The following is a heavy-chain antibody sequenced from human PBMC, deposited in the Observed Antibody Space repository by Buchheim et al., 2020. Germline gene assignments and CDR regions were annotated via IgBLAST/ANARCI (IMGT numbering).Heavy chain of an antibody. J-gene: IGHJ5*02. CDR2: IIPILGIA. CDR3: ASDVEMATIGYNWFDP. V-gene: IGHV1-69*04. D-gene: IGHD5-24*01. CDR1: GGTFSSYA. Sequence: QVQLVQSGAEVKKPGSSVKVSCKASGGTFSSYAISWVRQAPGQGLEWMGRIIPILGIANYAQKFQGRVTITAAKSTSTAYMEQSSLRSEDTAVYYWASDVEMATIGYNWFDPWGQGTL.